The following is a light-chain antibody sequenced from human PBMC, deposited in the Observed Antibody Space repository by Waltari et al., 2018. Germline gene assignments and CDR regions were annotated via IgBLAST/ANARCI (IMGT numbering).Light chain of an antibody. Sequence: DIVMTQSPDSLVVSLGERAPINCKSSHNILYTSNNKNYLAWYQQEPGHPPKLLIFWASTRESGVPDRFSGSGSGTDFTLTISGLQAEDVAVYYCQQYFTTPLTFGGGTKVEI. CDR1: HNILYTSNNKNY. V-gene: IGKV4-1*01. J-gene: IGKJ4*01. CDR2: WAS. CDR3: QQYFTTPLT.